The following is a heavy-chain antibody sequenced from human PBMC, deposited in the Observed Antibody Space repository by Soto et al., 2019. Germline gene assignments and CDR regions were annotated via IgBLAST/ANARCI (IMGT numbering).Heavy chain of an antibody. D-gene: IGHD3-10*01. CDR1: GGSISSYY. CDR2: IYYSGST. CDR3: ARLETGWRGSGSFDY. V-gene: IGHV4-59*08. J-gene: IGHJ4*02. Sequence: QVQLQESGPGLVKPSETLSLTCTVSGGSISSYYWSWLRQPPGKGLEWIGYIYYSGSTNYNPSLKSRVTISVDTSKNQFSLKLSAVTAADTAVYYCARLETGWRGSGSFDYWGQGTLVTVSS.